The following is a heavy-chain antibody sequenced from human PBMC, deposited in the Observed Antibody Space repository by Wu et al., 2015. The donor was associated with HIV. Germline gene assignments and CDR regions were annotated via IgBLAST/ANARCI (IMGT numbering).Heavy chain of an antibody. CDR1: GYTFTNYG. Sequence: QVQLVQSGAEVKKPGASVKVSCKASGYTFTNYGINWVRQATGQGLEWMGYMNPNSGKTGYAQKFQGRVTMTTDTSTSTAYMEVRSLRSDDTAVYYCARDRAYSSWYLAEPFDIWGQGTMVTVSS. J-gene: IGHJ3*02. CDR3: ARDRAYSSWYLAEPFDI. D-gene: IGHD6-13*01. CDR2: MNPNSGKT. V-gene: IGHV1-8*01.